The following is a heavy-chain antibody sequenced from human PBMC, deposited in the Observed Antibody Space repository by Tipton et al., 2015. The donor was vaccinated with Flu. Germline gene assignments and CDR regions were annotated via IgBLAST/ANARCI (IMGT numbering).Heavy chain of an antibody. V-gene: IGHV1-18*01. CDR2: ISAYNGNT. CDR3: ASDRPPNDFWSGYSLRGCYYYGMDV. J-gene: IGHJ6*02. CDR1: GYTFTSYG. Sequence: QLVQSGAEVKKPGASVKVSCKASGYTFTSYGISWVRQAPGQGLEWMGWISAYNGNTNYAQKLQGRVTMTTDTSTSTAYMELRSLRSDDTAVYYCASDRPPNDFWSGYSLRGCYYYGMDVWGQGTTVTGSS. D-gene: IGHD3-3*01.